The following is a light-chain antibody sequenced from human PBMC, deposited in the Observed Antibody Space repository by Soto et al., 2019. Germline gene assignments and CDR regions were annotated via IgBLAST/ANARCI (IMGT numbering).Light chain of an antibody. CDR3: QSYDSSLSGYV. V-gene: IGLV1-40*01. J-gene: IGLJ1*01. CDR1: TSNIGAGYD. CDR2: GNI. Sequence: QSVLTQPPSVSGAPGQRVTISCTGSTSNIGAGYDVHWYRQLPGTAPKLLIYGNINRPSGVPDRFSGSKSGTSASLAITGLQADDEADYYCQSYDSSLSGYVFGTGTKVTVL.